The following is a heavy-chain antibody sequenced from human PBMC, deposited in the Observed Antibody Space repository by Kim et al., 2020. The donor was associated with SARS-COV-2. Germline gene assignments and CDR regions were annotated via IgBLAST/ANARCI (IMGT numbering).Heavy chain of an antibody. Sequence: SETLSLTCAVSGVSIRSSHWWSWVRQAPGKGLEWIGEIFHSGTTNYNPSLKSRLTISVDESKNHFSLKLTSVTAADSAVYYYATIIASTGSYASDIWGQGTMVTVSS. J-gene: IGHJ3*02. V-gene: IGHV4-4*02. CDR3: ATIIASTGSYASDI. CDR2: IFHSGTT. CDR1: GVSIRSSHW. D-gene: IGHD3-16*01.